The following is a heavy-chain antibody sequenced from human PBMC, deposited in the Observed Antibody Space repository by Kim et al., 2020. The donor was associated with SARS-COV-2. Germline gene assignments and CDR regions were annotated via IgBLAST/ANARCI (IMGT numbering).Heavy chain of an antibody. Sequence: ASVKVSCKASGYTFTENAIHWVRQAPGQSLEWMGWLNAGDGRTKYSQNFQTRVTFTRDTSASTAYMELGSLTSEDTAVYYCATHKWGAHSCDYWGPGALVSVSS. D-gene: IGHD1-26*01. CDR1: GYTFTENA. J-gene: IGHJ4*02. V-gene: IGHV1-3*01. CDR2: LNAGDGRT. CDR3: ATHKWGAHSCDY.